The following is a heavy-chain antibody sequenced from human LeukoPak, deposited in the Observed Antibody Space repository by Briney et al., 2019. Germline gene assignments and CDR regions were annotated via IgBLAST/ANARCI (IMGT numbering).Heavy chain of an antibody. CDR1: GFTFSDYY. Sequence: PGGSLRLSCAASGFTFSDYYMSWVRQAPGKGLEWVANIKQDGSEKYYVDSVKGRFTISRDNAKNSLYLRMNSLRAEDTAVYYCARYRHLGYWGQGTLVTVSS. V-gene: IGHV3-7*01. CDR3: ARYRHLGY. CDR2: IKQDGSEK. J-gene: IGHJ4*02.